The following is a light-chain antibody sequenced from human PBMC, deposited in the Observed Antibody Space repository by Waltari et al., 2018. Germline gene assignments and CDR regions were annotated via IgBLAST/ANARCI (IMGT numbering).Light chain of an antibody. CDR3: HQHNSWPPLS. CDR1: QSVSSN. V-gene: IGKV3-15*01. Sequence: EIVMTQSPATLSVSPGERATLSCRASQSVSSNLAWYQQKPSQAPMLLIYGASTRATGVPARFCGSGSGTDFTLPISGLQSEDYAVYFCHQHNSWPPLSFGGGTKVEIK. J-gene: IGKJ4*01. CDR2: GAS.